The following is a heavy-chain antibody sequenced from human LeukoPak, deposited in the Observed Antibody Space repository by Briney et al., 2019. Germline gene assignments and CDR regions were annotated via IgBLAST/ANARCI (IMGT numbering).Heavy chain of an antibody. D-gene: IGHD2-8*01. CDR2: VFTSGST. CDR1: GGSISSGSYY. CDR3: ARGDFVLMVYAVKFDY. Sequence: SETLSLTCIVSGGSISSGSYYWSWIRQPAGKGLEWIGRVFTSGSTDYNPSFKSRVTISVDTSKKQVSLGLSSVTAADTAVYYCARGDFVLMVYAVKFDYWGQGTLVTVSS. V-gene: IGHV4-61*02. J-gene: IGHJ4*02.